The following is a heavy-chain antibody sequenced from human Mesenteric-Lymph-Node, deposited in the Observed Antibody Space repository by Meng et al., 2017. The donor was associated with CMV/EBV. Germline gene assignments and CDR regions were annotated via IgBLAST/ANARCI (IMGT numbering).Heavy chain of an antibody. Sequence: GGSLRLSCAASGFTFSDYYINWIRQAPGKGLEWVSFISSRAATIYYADAVKGRFTISRDNAKNSLYLQMNSLSADDTAVYYCARDSIASALDYWGQGVLVTVSS. CDR2: ISSRAATI. J-gene: IGHJ4*02. CDR1: GFTFSDYY. D-gene: IGHD6-13*01. V-gene: IGHV3-11*01. CDR3: ARDSIASALDY.